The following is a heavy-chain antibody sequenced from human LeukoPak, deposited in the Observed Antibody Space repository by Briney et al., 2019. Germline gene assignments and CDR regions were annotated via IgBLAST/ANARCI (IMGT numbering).Heavy chain of an antibody. CDR1: GFTFSSYW. Sequence: GGSLRLSCVASGFTFSSYWMHWVRQDPRKGLVWVSRISGDGRNINYADSVRGRFTISRDNAKNTLYLQMNSLRAEDTAVYYCARKVAATAFDWWDQGTLVTV. CDR2: ISGDGRNI. J-gene: IGHJ4*02. CDR3: ARKVAATAFDW. V-gene: IGHV3-74*01. D-gene: IGHD5-12*01.